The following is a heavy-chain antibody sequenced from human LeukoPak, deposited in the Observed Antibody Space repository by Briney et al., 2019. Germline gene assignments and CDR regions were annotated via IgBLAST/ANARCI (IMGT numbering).Heavy chain of an antibody. J-gene: IGHJ4*02. CDR2: IYHSGST. CDR1: GGSISSSNW. CDR3: ARDHEYYYGSGSYYPGGCDY. Sequence: SGTLSLTCAVSGGSISSSNWWSWVRQPPGKGLEWIGEIYHSGSTNYNPSLKSRVTISVDKSKNQFSLKLSSVTAADTAVYYCARDHEYYYGSGSYYPGGCDYWGQGTLVTVSS. V-gene: IGHV4-4*02. D-gene: IGHD3-10*01.